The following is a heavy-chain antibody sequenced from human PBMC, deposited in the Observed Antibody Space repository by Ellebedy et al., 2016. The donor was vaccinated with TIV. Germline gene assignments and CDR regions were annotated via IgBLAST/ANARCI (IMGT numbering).Heavy chain of an antibody. Sequence: ASVKVSCXASGGSFSSFAISWVRQAPGQGLEWMGGTIPIFDTPNYAQSFQGRLTITADESPSTAYMELNSLTSDDTAIYYCAHDYGDLWGRGTLITVSS. CDR1: GGSFSSFA. D-gene: IGHD4-17*01. J-gene: IGHJ2*01. CDR3: AHDYGDL. V-gene: IGHV1-69*13. CDR2: TIPIFDTP.